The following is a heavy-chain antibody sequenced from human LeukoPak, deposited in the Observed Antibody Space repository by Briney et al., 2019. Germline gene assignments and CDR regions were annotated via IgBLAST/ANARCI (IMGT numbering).Heavy chain of an antibody. V-gene: IGHV3-74*01. D-gene: IGHD2-21*01. CDR3: AKDNEGGTYFFDYMDV. CDR2: INNDGSTT. J-gene: IGHJ6*03. CDR1: GFTFSSYW. Sequence: GGSLRLSCAASGFTFSSYWMHWVRQAPGKGLMWVSRINNDGSTTNYADSVKGRFTISRDNAKNSLYLQMDSLRPEDTAFYYCAKDNEGGTYFFDYMDVWGKGIAVTVSS.